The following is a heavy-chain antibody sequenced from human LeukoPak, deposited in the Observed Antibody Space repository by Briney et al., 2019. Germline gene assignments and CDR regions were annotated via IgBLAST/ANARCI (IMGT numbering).Heavy chain of an antibody. CDR2: IIPILGIA. CDR1: GGTFSSYA. CDR3: ARDLSLPQGRNAFDI. V-gene: IGHV1-69*04. Sequence: ASVKVSCKASGGTFSSYAISWVRQAPGQGREWIGRIIPILGIANYAQKFQGRVTITADKSTSTAYMELSSLRSEDTAVYYCARDLSLPQGRNAFDIWGQGTMVTVSS. J-gene: IGHJ3*02.